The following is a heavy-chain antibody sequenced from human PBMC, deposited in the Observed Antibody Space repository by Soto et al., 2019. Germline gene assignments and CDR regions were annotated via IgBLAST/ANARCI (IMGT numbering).Heavy chain of an antibody. J-gene: IGHJ4*02. CDR2: IYWDDDK. CDR3: AHTGIAVAGTEV. Sequence: QITLKESGPPLVKPTQTLTLTCTFSGFSLSTSGVGVGWFRQPPGKALEWLALIYWDDDKRYSPSLKSRLTITKDTSKNQVVLTMTNMDPVDTATYYCAHTGIAVAGTEVWGQGTLVTVSS. V-gene: IGHV2-5*02. CDR1: GFSLSTSGVG. D-gene: IGHD6-19*01.